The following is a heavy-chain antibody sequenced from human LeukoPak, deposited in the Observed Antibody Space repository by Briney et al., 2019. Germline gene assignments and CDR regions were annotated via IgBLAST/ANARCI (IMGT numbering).Heavy chain of an antibody. V-gene: IGHV4-34*01. CDR1: GGSFSGYY. CDR2: INHSGST. CDR3: ARLVLGGSGYYT. J-gene: IGHJ5*02. D-gene: IGHD3-3*01. Sequence: PSETLSLTCAVYGGSFSGYYWSWIRQPPGKGLEWIGEINHSGSTNYNPSLKSRVTISVDTSKNQFSLKLSSVTAADTAVYYCARLVLGGSGYYTWGQGTLVTVSS.